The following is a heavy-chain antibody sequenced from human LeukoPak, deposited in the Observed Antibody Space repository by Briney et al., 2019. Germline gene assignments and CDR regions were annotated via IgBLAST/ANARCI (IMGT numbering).Heavy chain of an antibody. D-gene: IGHD6-19*01. V-gene: IGHV4-34*01. CDR3: AREVLSGWYNAVDY. Sequence: SETLSLTCAVYGGSFSGYYWSWIRQPPGKGLEWIGEINHSGSTNYNPSLKSRVTISVDTSKNQFSLKLSSVTAADTAVYYCAREVLSGWYNAVDYWGQGTLVTVSS. J-gene: IGHJ4*02. CDR1: GGSFSGYY. CDR2: INHSGST.